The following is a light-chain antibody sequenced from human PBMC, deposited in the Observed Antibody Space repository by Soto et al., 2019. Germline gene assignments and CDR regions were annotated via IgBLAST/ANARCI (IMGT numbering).Light chain of an antibody. CDR3: QQRGGSPPTWT. V-gene: IGKV3-20*01. CDR1: QSVSSSY. CDR2: GAS. Sequence: EIVLTQSPGTLSLSPGERATLSCRASQSVSSSYLAWYQQKPGQAPRLLIYGASNRATGIPDRFSGSGSGTDFTLTISRLEPEDFAVYYCQQRGGSPPTWTFGQGTKVDIK. J-gene: IGKJ1*01.